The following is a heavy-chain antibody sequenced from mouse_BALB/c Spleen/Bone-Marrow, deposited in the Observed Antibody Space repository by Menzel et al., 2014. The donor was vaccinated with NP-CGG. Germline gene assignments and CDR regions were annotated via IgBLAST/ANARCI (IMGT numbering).Heavy chain of an antibody. CDR2: IYPGGGYT. V-gene: IGHV1-63*02. CDR3: AIRGDISGYGFAY. Sequence: QVQLQQPGAELVRPGTSVKMSCKAAGYTFTNYWIGWIKQRPGHGLEWIGDIYPGGGYTNYNEKFQGKATLTADTSSSTAYMQLSSLTFEDSAIFYCAIRGDISGYGFAYWGQGTLVTVSA. D-gene: IGHD3-2*01. CDR1: GYTFTNYW. J-gene: IGHJ3*01.